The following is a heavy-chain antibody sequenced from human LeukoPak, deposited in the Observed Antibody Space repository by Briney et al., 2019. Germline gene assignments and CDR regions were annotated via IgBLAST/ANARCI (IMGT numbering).Heavy chain of an antibody. J-gene: IGHJ4*02. D-gene: IGHD3-10*01. Sequence: GGSLRLSCAASGFTFSSYGMHWVRQAPGKGLEWVAFIRYDGSNKYYADSVKGRFTIPRDNSKNTLYLQMNSLRAEDTAVYYCAKSMVRGVISNSPVDYWGQGTLVTVSS. CDR1: GFTFSSYG. CDR2: IRYDGSNK. V-gene: IGHV3-30*02. CDR3: AKSMVRGVISNSPVDY.